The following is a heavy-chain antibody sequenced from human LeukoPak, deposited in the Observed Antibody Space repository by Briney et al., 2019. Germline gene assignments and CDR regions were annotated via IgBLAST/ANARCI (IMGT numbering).Heavy chain of an antibody. D-gene: IGHD5-12*01. V-gene: IGHV3-7*01. CDR3: ARAYSGNEYGYYFDS. CDR1: GFPFSSYW. CDR2: TIQDGSQK. Sequence: GGSLRLSCAASGFPFSSYWMSWVRQAPGKGLEWVANTIQDGSQKYYVDSVKGRFTISRDNAKNSLFLQMNSLRAEDTAVYYCARAYSGNEYGYYFDSWGQGSPVTVSS. J-gene: IGHJ4*02.